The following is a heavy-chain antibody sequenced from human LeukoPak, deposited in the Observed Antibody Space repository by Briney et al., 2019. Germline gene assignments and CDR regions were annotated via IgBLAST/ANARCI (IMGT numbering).Heavy chain of an antibody. V-gene: IGHV3-9*01. Sequence: PGGSLRLSCAASGFTFDDYAMHWVRQAPGKGLEWVSGISWNSGSIGYADSVKGRFTISRDNAKNSLYLQMNSLRAEDTALYYCAKDPYDSKSWDPDAFDIWGQGTMVTVSS. CDR1: GFTFDDYA. CDR2: ISWNSGSI. J-gene: IGHJ3*02. CDR3: AKDPYDSKSWDPDAFDI. D-gene: IGHD3-22*01.